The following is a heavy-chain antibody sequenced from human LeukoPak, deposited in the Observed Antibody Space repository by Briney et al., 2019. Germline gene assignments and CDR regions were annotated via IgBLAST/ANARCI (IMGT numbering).Heavy chain of an antibody. CDR3: ARDRIAAAGMGANWFDP. J-gene: IGHJ5*02. D-gene: IGHD6-13*01. CDR1: GFTFDDYA. V-gene: IGHV3-21*01. CDR2: ISSSSSYI. Sequence: GGSLRLSCAASGFTFDDYAMHWVRQAPGKGLEWVSSISSSSSYIYYADSVKGRFTISRDNAKNSLYLQMNSLRAEDTAVYYCARDRIAAAGMGANWFDPWGQGTLVTVSS.